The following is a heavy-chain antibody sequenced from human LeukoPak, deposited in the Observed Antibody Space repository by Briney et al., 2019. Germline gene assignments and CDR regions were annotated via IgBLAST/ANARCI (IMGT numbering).Heavy chain of an antibody. D-gene: IGHD2-2*01. CDR1: GFTFSSYW. J-gene: IGHJ4*02. V-gene: IGHV3-7*03. CDR2: INHNGNVN. CDR3: ARAGSSFDY. Sequence: PGGSLRLSCAASGFTFSSYWMNWARQAPGKGLEWVASINHNGNVNYYVDSVKGRFTTSRDNAKNSLYLQMSNLRAEDTAVYYCARAGSSFDYWGQGTLVTVSS.